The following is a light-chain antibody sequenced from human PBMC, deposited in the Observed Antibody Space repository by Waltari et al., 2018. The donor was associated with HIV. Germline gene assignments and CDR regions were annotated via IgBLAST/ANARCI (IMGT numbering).Light chain of an antibody. CDR2: DNN. Sequence: QSVLTLPPSASAAPGPKVPISYPGSRPKIGTAYVSWYQHVRGPAPRLLIYDNNKRPSGIPDRFSGSKSGASATLDITGLQTGDEADYYCGTWDPRLSAGVFGGGTKLTVL. CDR1: RPKIGTAY. V-gene: IGLV1-51*01. J-gene: IGLJ3*02. CDR3: GTWDPRLSAGV.